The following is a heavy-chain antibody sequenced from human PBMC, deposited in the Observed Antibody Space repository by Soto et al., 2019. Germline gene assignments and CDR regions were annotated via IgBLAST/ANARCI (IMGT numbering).Heavy chain of an antibody. Sequence: QVQLVQSGAEVKKPASSVKVSCKASGGTFSNYPISWVRQAPGQGLEWMGRIIPFFGTTKYAQRFQSRVTITANKSTSTAYMELSTLRSDDTAVYYCARKLALAGTGGFDPWGQGTLLTVSS. CDR3: ARKLALAGTGGFDP. J-gene: IGHJ5*02. V-gene: IGHV1-69*08. D-gene: IGHD6-19*01. CDR2: IIPFFGTT. CDR1: GGTFSNYP.